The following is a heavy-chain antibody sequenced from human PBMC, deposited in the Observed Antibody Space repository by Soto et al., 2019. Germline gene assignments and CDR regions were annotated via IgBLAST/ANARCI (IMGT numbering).Heavy chain of an antibody. CDR2: IWYDGSNK. D-gene: IGHD3-10*01. Sequence: GGSLRLSCAASGVTFSSYGMHWVRQAPGKGLEWVAVIWYDGSNKYYADSVKGRFTISRDNSKNTLYLQMNSLRAEDTAVYYCARGKYRGVINWFDPWGQGTLVTVSS. J-gene: IGHJ5*02. CDR3: ARGKYRGVINWFDP. CDR1: GVTFSSYG. V-gene: IGHV3-33*01.